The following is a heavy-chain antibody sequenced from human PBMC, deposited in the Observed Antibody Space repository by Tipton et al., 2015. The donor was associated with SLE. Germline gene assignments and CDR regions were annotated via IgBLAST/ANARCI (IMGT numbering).Heavy chain of an antibody. Sequence: SLRLSCAASGFTFSSYSMNWVRQAPGKGLEWVSYISSSSSTIYYADSVKGRFTISRDNAKNSLYLQMNSLRAEDTAVYYCARGGCTKGVCVPFDYWGQGTLVTVSS. CDR3: ARGGCTKGVCVPFDY. D-gene: IGHD2-8*01. J-gene: IGHJ4*02. V-gene: IGHV3-48*01. CDR1: GFTFSSYS. CDR2: ISSSSSTI.